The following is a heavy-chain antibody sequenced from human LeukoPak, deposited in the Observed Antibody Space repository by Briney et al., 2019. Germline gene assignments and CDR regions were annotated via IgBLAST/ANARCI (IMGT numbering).Heavy chain of an antibody. Sequence: VASVKVSCKASGYTFTSYDINWVRQATGQGLEWMGWMNPNSGNTGYAQKFQGRVTMTRNTSISTAYMELSSLRSEDTAVYYCARGDFWSGYTDYWGQGTLVTVSS. D-gene: IGHD3-3*01. CDR3: ARGDFWSGYTDY. CDR1: GYTFTSYD. J-gene: IGHJ4*02. V-gene: IGHV1-8*01. CDR2: MNPNSGNT.